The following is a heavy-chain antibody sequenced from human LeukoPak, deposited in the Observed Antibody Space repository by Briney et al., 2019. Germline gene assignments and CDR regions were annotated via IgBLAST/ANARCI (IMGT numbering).Heavy chain of an antibody. CDR1: GASLTTND. D-gene: IGHD4-23*01. CDR3: VKGRWVPSRFFYYMDV. Sequence: SETLSLTCRVSGASLTTNDWSWVRQAPGKGLEWIGYFYYRGTPTYSPSLKSRVTISVDMSKNQFSLNVTSVTAADTAMYYCVKGRWVPSRFFYYMDVWGNGTPVTVSS. CDR2: FYYRGTP. V-gene: IGHV4-59*01. J-gene: IGHJ6*03.